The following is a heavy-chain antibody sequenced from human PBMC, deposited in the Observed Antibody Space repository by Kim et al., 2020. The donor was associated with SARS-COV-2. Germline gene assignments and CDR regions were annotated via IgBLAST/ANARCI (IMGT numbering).Heavy chain of an antibody. Sequence: GGSLRLSCAASGFTVSSNFMSWIRQAPGKGLECISIIYGDGRTYYADSVKGRFTISRDNSQNTLYLQMNSLRADDTAVYYCARYVDCLVGSCSSDDAFDILGQGTMVTVSS. CDR1: GFTVSSNF. CDR2: IYGDGRT. D-gene: IGHD2-15*01. J-gene: IGHJ3*02. CDR3: ARYVDCLVGSCSSDDAFDI. V-gene: IGHV3-53*01.